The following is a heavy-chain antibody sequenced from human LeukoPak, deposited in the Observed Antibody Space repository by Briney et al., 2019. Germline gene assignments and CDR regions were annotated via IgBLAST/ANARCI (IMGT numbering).Heavy chain of an antibody. CDR1: GFTFTSYG. V-gene: IGHV3-33*08. CDR3: ARGWPIPATHPFDF. Sequence: GGSLRLSCAASGFTFTSYGMHWVRQAPGKGLEWVAVIWYDGSNKYYADSVKGRFTISRDSSKNTLFLQMNSLRAEDTAVYYCARGWPIPATHPFDFWGQGALVTVSS. J-gene: IGHJ4*02. CDR2: IWYDGSNK. D-gene: IGHD2-2*02.